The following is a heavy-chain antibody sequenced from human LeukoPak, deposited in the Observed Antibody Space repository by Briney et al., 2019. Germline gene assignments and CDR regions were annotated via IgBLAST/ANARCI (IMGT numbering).Heavy chain of an antibody. Sequence: GGSLRLSCAASGFTFSSYAMHWVRQAPGKGLEWVAVISYDGSNKYYADSVKGRFTISRDNSKNTLYLQMNSLRAEDTAVYYCARDFRYCSGGSCYPFYYFDYWGQGTLVTVSS. D-gene: IGHD2-15*01. CDR3: ARDFRYCSGGSCYPFYYFDY. J-gene: IGHJ4*02. CDR1: GFTFSSYA. CDR2: ISYDGSNK. V-gene: IGHV3-30-3*01.